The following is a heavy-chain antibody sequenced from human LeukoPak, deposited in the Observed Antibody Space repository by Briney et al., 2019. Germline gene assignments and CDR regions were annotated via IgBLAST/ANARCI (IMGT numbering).Heavy chain of an antibody. J-gene: IGHJ6*03. V-gene: IGHV4-59*01. Sequence: NPSKTLSLTCTVSGGSISSYYWSWIRQRPGKGLEWIGYIYYSGSTNYNPSLKSRVTISVDTSKNQFSLKLSSVTAADTAVYYCARGPNGRWLRDGYYYYMDVWGKGTTVTVSS. CDR3: ARGPNGRWLRDGYYYYMDV. CDR1: GGSISSYY. CDR2: IYYSGST. D-gene: IGHD5-12*01.